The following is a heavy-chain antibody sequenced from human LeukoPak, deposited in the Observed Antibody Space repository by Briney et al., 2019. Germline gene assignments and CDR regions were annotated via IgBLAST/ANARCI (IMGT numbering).Heavy chain of an antibody. CDR3: AKDFTPPRNGFYYFDY. V-gene: IGHV3-23*01. CDR2: ISGSGGST. CDR1: GFTFSSYA. Sequence: AGGSLRLSCAASGFTFSSYAMSWVRQAPGKGLEWVSAISGSGGSTYYADSVKGRFTISRDNSKNTLYLQMNSLRAEDTAVYYCAKDFTPPRNGFYYFDYWGQGTLVTVSS. J-gene: IGHJ4*02. D-gene: IGHD2-8*02.